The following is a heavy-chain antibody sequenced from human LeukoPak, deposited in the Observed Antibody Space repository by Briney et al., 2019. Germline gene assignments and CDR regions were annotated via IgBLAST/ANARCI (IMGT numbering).Heavy chain of an antibody. J-gene: IGHJ5*02. CDR3: AREKNWNPNGNWFDP. V-gene: IGHV4-4*07. CDR1: GGSISSYY. CDR2: IYTSGST. D-gene: IGHD1-1*01. Sequence: SETLSLTCTVSGGSISSYYWSWIRQSAGKGLEWIGRIYTSGSTNYNPSLKSRVTMSVDTSKNQFSLKLSSVTAADTAVYYCAREKNWNPNGNWFDPWGQGTLVTVSS.